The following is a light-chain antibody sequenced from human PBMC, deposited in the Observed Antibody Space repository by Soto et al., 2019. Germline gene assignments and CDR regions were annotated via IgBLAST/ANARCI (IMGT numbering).Light chain of an antibody. Sequence: AIQMTQSPSSLSASVGDRVTITCRASQGIGNDLGWYQQKPGKAPKLLIYAASSLQSGVPSRFSGSGSGTDFTLTISSLQPEDFATYFCLQDYTYPRTFGQGTKLEIK. CDR1: QGIGND. V-gene: IGKV1-6*01. CDR3: LQDYTYPRT. CDR2: AAS. J-gene: IGKJ2*01.